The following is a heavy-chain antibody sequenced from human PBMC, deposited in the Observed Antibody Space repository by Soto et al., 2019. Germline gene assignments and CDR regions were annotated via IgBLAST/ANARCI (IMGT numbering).Heavy chain of an antibody. CDR2: ISSSSSYI. J-gene: IGHJ4*02. CDR1: GFTFGSYS. CDR3: AREDYSNFDY. V-gene: IGHV3-21*01. D-gene: IGHD4-4*01. Sequence: GGSLRLSCAASGFTFGSYSMNWVRQAPGRGLEWVSSISSSSSYIYSADSVKGRFTISRDNAKNSLYLQMNSLRAEDTAVYYCAREDYSNFDYWGQGTLVTVSS.